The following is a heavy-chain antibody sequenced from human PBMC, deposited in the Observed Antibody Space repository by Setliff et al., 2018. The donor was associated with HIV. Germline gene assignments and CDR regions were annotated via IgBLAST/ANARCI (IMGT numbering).Heavy chain of an antibody. J-gene: IGHJ4*02. Sequence: SETLSLTCAVYGGSFSGYYWSWIRQPPGKGLEWIGEINHSGDTNYNPSLKSRVTISVDTSKNQFSLNLNSVTAADTAMYYCARLGAEDFSDYDWVDYWGQGTLVTVSS. V-gene: IGHV4-34*01. D-gene: IGHD5-12*01. CDR2: INHSGDT. CDR3: ARLGAEDFSDYDWVDY. CDR1: GGSFSGYY.